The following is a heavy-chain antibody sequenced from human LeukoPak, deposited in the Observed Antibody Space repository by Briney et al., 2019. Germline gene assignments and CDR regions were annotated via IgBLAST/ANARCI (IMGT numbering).Heavy chain of an antibody. J-gene: IGHJ5*02. V-gene: IGHV3-21*01. CDR1: GFTFSSYS. Sequence: KSGGSLRLSCAASGFTFSSYSMNWVRQAPGKGLEWVSSISGGSRYILYPDSVKGRFTISRDDAKNSLYLQMNSLRAEDTAVYYCATFETVAATWFEPWGQGTLVSVSS. CDR2: ISGGSRYI. D-gene: IGHD6-19*01. CDR3: ATFETVAATWFEP.